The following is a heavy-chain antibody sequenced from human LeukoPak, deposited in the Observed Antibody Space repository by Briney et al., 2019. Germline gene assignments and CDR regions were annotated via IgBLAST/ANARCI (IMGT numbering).Heavy chain of an antibody. CDR1: GGSISSYY. J-gene: IGHJ3*02. Sequence: SETLSLTCTFSGGSISSYYWTWIRQPAGKGLEWIGHIYTSGSTNYNPSLKSRVTMSLDTSKNQFSLKLTSVAAADTAIYYCARKKRADPGFDIWGQGTMVTVSS. CDR3: ARKKRADPGFDI. V-gene: IGHV4-4*07. CDR2: IYTSGST.